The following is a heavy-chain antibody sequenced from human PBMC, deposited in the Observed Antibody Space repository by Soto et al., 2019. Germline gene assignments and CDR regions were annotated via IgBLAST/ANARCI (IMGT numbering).Heavy chain of an antibody. CDR3: ARGGGVGVAGSAAFDM. J-gene: IGHJ3*02. Sequence: QLHLVQSGAVVKKPGASVTVSCSASGYPVTAYYMHWVRQAPGRGLEWMGGINPATGAAKYTQTCQGRVTMTRDTSTSTVVMELSGLTSEDTAVFYCARGGGVGVAGSAAFDMWGQGTVVTVSS. CDR2: INPATGAA. D-gene: IGHD3-3*01. CDR1: GYPVTAYY. V-gene: IGHV1-2*02.